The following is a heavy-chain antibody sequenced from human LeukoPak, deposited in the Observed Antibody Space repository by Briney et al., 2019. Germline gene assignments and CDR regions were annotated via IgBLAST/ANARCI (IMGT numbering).Heavy chain of an antibody. D-gene: IGHD3-3*01. J-gene: IGHJ3*02. CDR3: AKYITIFGVVIRGDAFDI. V-gene: IGHV3-23*01. CDR2: ISGSGGST. CDR1: GFTFSSYA. Sequence: PGGSLRLSCAASGFTFSSYAMSWVRQAPGKGLEWVSAISGSGGSTYYADSVKGRFTISRDNSKNTLYLQMNSLRAEDTAVYYCAKYITIFGVVIRGDAFDIWGQGTTVTVSS.